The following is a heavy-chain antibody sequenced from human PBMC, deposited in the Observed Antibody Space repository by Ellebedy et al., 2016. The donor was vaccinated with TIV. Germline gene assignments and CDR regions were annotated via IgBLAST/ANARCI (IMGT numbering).Heavy chain of an antibody. CDR2: INPNSGGT. J-gene: IGHJ5*02. CDR1: GYTFTGYY. Sequence: ASVKVSCKASGYTFTGYYMHWVRQAPGQGLEWMGWINPNSGGTNYAQKFQGRVTMTRDTSISTAYMELSRLRSDDTAVYYCARGDGYSNYAINWFDPWGQGTLVTVSS. CDR3: ARGDGYSNYAINWFDP. V-gene: IGHV1-2*02. D-gene: IGHD4-11*01.